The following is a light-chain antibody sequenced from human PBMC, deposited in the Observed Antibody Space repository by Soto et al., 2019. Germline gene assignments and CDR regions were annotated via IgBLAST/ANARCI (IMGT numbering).Light chain of an antibody. CDR2: GAS. CDR1: QSVRGNN. CDR3: QQDYSTLAT. V-gene: IGKV3D-7*01. Sequence: PGQRATLSCRASQSVRGNNLAWYRQKPGQAPRLLIFGASSRATGIPSRFTGSGSGTEFTLTITGLQLEDFATYYCQQDYSTLATFGQGARLAIK. J-gene: IGKJ5*01.